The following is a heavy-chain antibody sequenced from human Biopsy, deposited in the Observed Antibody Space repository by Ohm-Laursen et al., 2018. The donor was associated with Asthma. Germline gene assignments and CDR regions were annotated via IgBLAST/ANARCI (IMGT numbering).Heavy chain of an antibody. J-gene: IGHJ5*02. Sequence: ASVNVSCKASGYTFIGCHIHWMRQAPGQGLEWMGRINPNSGGTNYAQKFQGRVTMTRDTSISTAYMEVSRLRSDDTAVYYCARGQKSAGDRWFDPWGQGTLVTVSS. CDR2: INPNSGGT. CDR1: GYTFIGCH. CDR3: ARGQKSAGDRWFDP. V-gene: IGHV1-2*06. D-gene: IGHD6-13*01.